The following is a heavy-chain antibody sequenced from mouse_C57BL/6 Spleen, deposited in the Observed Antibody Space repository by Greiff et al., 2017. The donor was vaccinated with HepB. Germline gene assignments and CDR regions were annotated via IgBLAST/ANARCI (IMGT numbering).Heavy chain of an antibody. CDR1: GYTFTSYW. D-gene: IGHD4-1*01. Sequence: QVQLQQPGAELVRPGSSVKLSCKASGYTFTSYWMDWVKQRPGQGLEWIGNIYPSDSETHYNQKFKDKATLTVDKSSSTAYMQLSSLTSEDSAVYYCARCPYWDGDAMDYWGQGTSVTVSS. CDR2: IYPSDSET. V-gene: IGHV1-61*01. J-gene: IGHJ4*01. CDR3: ARCPYWDGDAMDY.